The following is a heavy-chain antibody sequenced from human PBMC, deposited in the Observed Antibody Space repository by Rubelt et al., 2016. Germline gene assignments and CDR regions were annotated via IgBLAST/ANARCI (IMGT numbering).Heavy chain of an antibody. Sequence: GQLQQWGAGLLKPSETLSLTCAVYGGSFSGYYWSWIRQPPGKGLEWIGEINHSGSTNYNPSLKSRVTISVDTSKNQFSLKLSSVTAADTAVYYCARGSRQYSSSMGMDVWGQGTTVTVSS. D-gene: IGHD6-6*01. V-gene: IGHV4-34*01. J-gene: IGHJ6*02. CDR3: ARGSRQYSSSMGMDV. CDR1: GGSFSGYY. CDR2: INHSGST.